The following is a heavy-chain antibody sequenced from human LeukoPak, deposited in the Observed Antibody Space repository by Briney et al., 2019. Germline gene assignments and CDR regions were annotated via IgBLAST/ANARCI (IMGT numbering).Heavy chain of an antibody. D-gene: IGHD3-22*01. CDR2: IYSSGST. Sequence: PSETLSLTCTVSGGSTSSYYWSWIRQAAGKGLEWIGRIYSSGSTSCNPSLKTRVTMSVDTSKNQVSLRVSSVTAADTAVYYCARHDSNGYYADYYYMDVWGKGTTVTVSS. J-gene: IGHJ6*03. CDR3: ARHDSNGYYADYYYMDV. CDR1: GGSTSSYY. V-gene: IGHV4-4*07.